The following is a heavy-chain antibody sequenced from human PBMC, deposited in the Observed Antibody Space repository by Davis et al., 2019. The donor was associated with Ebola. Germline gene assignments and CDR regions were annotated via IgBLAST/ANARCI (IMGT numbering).Heavy chain of an antibody. Sequence: ASVKVSCKASGYTFIGYWIHWVRQAPGQRLELMGGIHPKNGDTKYVQKFQGRVTMTRDTSISTAYMELSSLKSDDTAMYYCTRGAGITLTVTRFDPWGQGTLVTVSS. CDR2: IHPKNGDT. D-gene: IGHD3-22*01. CDR3: TRGAGITLTVTRFDP. CDR1: GYTFIGYW. V-gene: IGHV1-2*02. J-gene: IGHJ5*02.